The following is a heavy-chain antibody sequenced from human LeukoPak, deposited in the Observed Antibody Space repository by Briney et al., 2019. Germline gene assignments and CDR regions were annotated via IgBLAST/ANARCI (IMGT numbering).Heavy chain of an antibody. CDR1: GFTFSDYY. CDR2: ISSSCSTI. V-gene: IGHV3-11*01. Sequence: GGSLRLSCAASGFTFSDYYMSWIRQAPGKGLEWVSYISSSCSTIYYADSVKGRFTISRDNAKNSLYLQMNNLRAEDTAVYYCARDDAVVVVAATDAFDIWGQGTMVTVSS. D-gene: IGHD2-15*01. CDR3: ARDDAVVVVAATDAFDI. J-gene: IGHJ3*02.